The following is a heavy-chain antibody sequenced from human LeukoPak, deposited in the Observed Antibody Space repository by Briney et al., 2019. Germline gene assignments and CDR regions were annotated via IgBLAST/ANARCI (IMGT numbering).Heavy chain of an antibody. CDR3: ARAPTDYYDSSGPYAFDI. V-gene: IGHV3-21*01. CDR1: GFTFSSYS. J-gene: IGHJ3*02. D-gene: IGHD3-22*01. CDR2: ISSSSSYI. Sequence: PGGSLRLSCAASGFTFSSYSMNWVRQAPGKGLEWVSSISSSSSYIYYADSVKGRFTISRDNAKNSLYLQMNSLRAEDTAVYYCARAPTDYYDSSGPYAFDIWGQGTMVTVSS.